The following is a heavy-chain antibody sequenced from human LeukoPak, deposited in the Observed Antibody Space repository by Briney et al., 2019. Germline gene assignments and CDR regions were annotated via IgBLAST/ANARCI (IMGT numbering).Heavy chain of an antibody. CDR3: ATLPGGWLVQDY. V-gene: IGHV1-24*01. CDR2: FDPEDGET. D-gene: IGHD6-19*01. CDR1: GYTLTELS. Sequence: ASVKVSCKVSGYTLTELSMHWVRQAPGKGLEWMGGFDPEDGETIYAQKFQGRITMTEDTSTDTAYMELSSLRSEDTAVYYCATLPGGWLVQDYWGQGTLVTVSS. J-gene: IGHJ4*02.